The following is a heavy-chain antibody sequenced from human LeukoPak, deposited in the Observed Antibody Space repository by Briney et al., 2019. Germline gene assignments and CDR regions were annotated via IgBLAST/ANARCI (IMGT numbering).Heavy chain of an antibody. CDR2: TRNKASSYTT. D-gene: IGHD1-26*01. V-gene: IGHV3-72*01. J-gene: IGHJ5*02. CDR3: AKDFRVGATMSPEYNWFDP. CDR1: GFTFSDHY. Sequence: PGGSLRLSCEASGFTFSDHYMDWVRQAPGKGLEWVGRTRNKASSYTTEYAASVKGRFTISRDDSKSSLFLQMKSLKTEDTAVYYCAKDFRVGATMSPEYNWFDPWGQGTLVTVSS.